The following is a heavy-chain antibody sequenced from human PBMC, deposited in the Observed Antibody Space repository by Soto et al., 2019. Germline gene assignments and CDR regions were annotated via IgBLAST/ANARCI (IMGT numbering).Heavy chain of an antibody. Sequence: EVQLVESGGGLVKPGGSLRLSCAASGFTFSNAWMSWVRQAPGKGLEWVGRIKSKTDGGRTDYAAPVKGRFTISRDDSKNTLYLQMNSLKTEDTAVYYCTTDGSNSLLWFGELLLGTQWASIDYWGQGTLVTVSS. J-gene: IGHJ4*02. CDR1: GFTFSNAW. D-gene: IGHD3-10*01. V-gene: IGHV3-15*01. CDR3: TTDGSNSLLWFGELLLGTQWASIDY. CDR2: IKSKTDGGRT.